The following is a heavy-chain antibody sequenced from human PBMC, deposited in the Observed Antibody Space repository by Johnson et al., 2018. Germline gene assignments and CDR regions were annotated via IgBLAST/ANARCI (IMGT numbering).Heavy chain of an antibody. J-gene: IGHJ3*02. D-gene: IGHD3-22*01. Sequence: QVQLVQSGGGVVQPGRSLRLSCAASGFTFSSYGMHWVRQAPGKGLEWVAVISYDGSNKYYADSVKGRFTISRDNSKNKLYLQMNSLRAEDTAVYYCAKARRLFRWDDAFDICGQGTMVTVSS. CDR2: ISYDGSNK. CDR1: GFTFSSYG. V-gene: IGHV3-30*18. CDR3: AKARRLFRWDDAFDI.